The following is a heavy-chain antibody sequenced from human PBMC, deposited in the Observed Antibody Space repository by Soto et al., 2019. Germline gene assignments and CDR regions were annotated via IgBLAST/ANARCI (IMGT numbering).Heavy chain of an antibody. CDR3: ARDDARQRLATGPETYSSSSWRLDP. D-gene: IGHD6-6*01. J-gene: IGHJ5*02. V-gene: IGHV4-4*07. Sequence: SETLSLTCAVSGGSISSYYWSWIRQPAGKGLEWIGRIYTSGSTNYNPSLKSRVTMSVDTAKTQFSRKLSSVTAADTAVYYCARDDARQRLATGPETYSSSSWRLDPWGQGTRVTV. CDR1: GGSISSYY. CDR2: IYTSGST.